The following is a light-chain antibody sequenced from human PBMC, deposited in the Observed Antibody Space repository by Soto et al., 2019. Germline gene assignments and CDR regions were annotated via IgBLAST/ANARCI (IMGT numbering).Light chain of an antibody. CDR2: GAS. CDR1: QSVSSY. Sequence: EIVMTQSPATLSVSPGERATLSCRASQSVSSYLAWYQQKPGQAPRLLISGASTRATGIPARFSGSGSGTEFTLTISSLQSEDFAVYYCQQYHIWWTFGQGTKVDIK. J-gene: IGKJ1*01. CDR3: QQYHIWWT. V-gene: IGKV3-15*01.